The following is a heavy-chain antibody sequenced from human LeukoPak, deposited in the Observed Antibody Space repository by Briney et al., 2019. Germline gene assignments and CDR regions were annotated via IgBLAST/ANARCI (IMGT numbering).Heavy chain of an antibody. V-gene: IGHV3-66*01. D-gene: IGHD2-15*01. CDR1: GFTVSSNY. Sequence: PGGSLRLSCAASGFTVSSNYMSWVRQAPGKGLEWVSVIYSGGSTYYADSVKGRFTISRDNSKNTLYLQMNSLRAEDTAVYYCARDSGQSHCSGGSCYYYGMDVWGQGTTVTVSS. CDR2: IYSGGST. CDR3: ARDSGQSHCSGGSCYYYGMDV. J-gene: IGHJ6*02.